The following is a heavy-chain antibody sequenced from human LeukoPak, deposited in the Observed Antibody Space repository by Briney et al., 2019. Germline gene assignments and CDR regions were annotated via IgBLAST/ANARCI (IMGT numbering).Heavy chain of an antibody. V-gene: IGHV3-30*03. CDR2: ISYDGSNK. CDR1: GFTFSSYG. J-gene: IGHJ6*03. D-gene: IGHD2-8*02. CDR3: ARQLLVAHYNYYMDV. Sequence: PGGSLRLSCAASGFTFSSYGMHWVRQAPGKGLEWVAVISYDGSNKYYADSVKGRFTISRDNSKNTLYLQMNSLRAEDTAVYYCARQLLVAHYNYYMDVWGKGTTLTVSS.